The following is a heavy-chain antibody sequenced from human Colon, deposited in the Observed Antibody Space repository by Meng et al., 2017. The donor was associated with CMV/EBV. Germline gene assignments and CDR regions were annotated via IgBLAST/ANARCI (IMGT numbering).Heavy chain of an antibody. CDR3: AKYIVVVGAALDS. J-gene: IGHJ4*02. CDR1: RFTFMCYG. V-gene: IGHV3-23*01. Sequence: GESLKISCAASRFTFMCYGMSWVRQTPGKGLEWVASMTGSGYRTYYADSVKGRFTISRDTSNNTLHLQINSLRAEDTAVYYCAKYIVVVGAALDSWGQGTLVTVSS. D-gene: IGHD2-15*01. CDR2: MTGSGYRT.